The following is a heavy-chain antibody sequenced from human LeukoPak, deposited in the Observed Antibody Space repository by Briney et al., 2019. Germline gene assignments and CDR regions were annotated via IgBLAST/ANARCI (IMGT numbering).Heavy chain of an antibody. V-gene: IGHV4-39*07. Sequence: PSETLSLTCTVSGGSISSDYWGWIRQPPGKGLEWIGSIYYSGTTYYNPSLKSRITISVDTSKNQFSLKLTSVTAADTAVYYCARDSMVRGVIIIGWFDPWGQGTLVTVSS. CDR1: GGSISSDY. CDR2: IYYSGTT. J-gene: IGHJ5*02. CDR3: ARDSMVRGVIIIGWFDP. D-gene: IGHD3-10*01.